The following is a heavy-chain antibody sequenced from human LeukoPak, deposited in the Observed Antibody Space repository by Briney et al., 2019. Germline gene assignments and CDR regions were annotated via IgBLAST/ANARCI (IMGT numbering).Heavy chain of an antibody. D-gene: IGHD3-10*01. V-gene: IGHV4-30-2*01. CDR2: IYHSGST. Sequence: SETLSLTCAVSGGSISSGGYSWSWIRQPPGKGLEWIGYIYHSGSTYYNPSLKSRVTISVDRSKNQFSLKLSSVTAADTAVYYCGGMVREAIYYYYYGMDVWGQGTTVTVSS. CDR1: GGSISSGGYS. J-gene: IGHJ6*02. CDR3: GGMVREAIYYYYYGMDV.